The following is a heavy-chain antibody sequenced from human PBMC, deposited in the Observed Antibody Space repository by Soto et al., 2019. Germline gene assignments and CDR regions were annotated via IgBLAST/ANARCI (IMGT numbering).Heavy chain of an antibody. J-gene: IGHJ4*02. D-gene: IGHD3-10*01. V-gene: IGHV1-8*02. CDR3: ARSVGGSNVNFDY. Sequence: QVQLVQSGAEVMTPGASVKVSCKASGYTFTSYDINWVRQATGQGPEWMGWMNPDSGNTGYVQKFQGRVTMTRNTGISTAYMELSSLRSEDTAVYYCARSVGGSNVNFDYWGQGTLVTVSS. CDR2: MNPDSGNT. CDR1: GYTFTSYD.